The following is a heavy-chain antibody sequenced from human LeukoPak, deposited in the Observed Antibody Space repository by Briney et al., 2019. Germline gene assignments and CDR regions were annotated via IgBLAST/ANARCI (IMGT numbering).Heavy chain of an antibody. Sequence: SETLSLTCAVYGGSFSGYYWSWIRQPPGKGLEWIGEINHSGSTNYNPSLKSRVTISVDTSKNQFSLKLSSVTAADTAVYYCARGPLDYGDYVDPNIEGDYLDYWGQGTLVTVSS. CDR3: ARGPLDYGDYVDPNIEGDYLDY. CDR2: INHSGST. V-gene: IGHV4-34*01. D-gene: IGHD4-17*01. J-gene: IGHJ4*02. CDR1: GGSFSGYY.